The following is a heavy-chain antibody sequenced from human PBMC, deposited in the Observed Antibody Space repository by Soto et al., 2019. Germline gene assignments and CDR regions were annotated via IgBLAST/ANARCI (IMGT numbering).Heavy chain of an antibody. CDR2: IRSKANNYAT. CDR3: TNPQLYYGMDV. Sequence: EVQLVESGGGLVQPGGSLKLSCAASGLTFSGSAVHWVRQASGKGLEWVGRIRSKANNYATAYAASVQGRFTILRDDSKNKAYLQMNSLKTEDTAVYYCTNPQLYYGMDVWGQGTTVTVSS. D-gene: IGHD5-18*01. CDR1: GLTFSGSA. V-gene: IGHV3-73*02. J-gene: IGHJ6*02.